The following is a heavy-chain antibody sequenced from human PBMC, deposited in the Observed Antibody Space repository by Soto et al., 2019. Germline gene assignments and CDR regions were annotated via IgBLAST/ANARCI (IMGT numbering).Heavy chain of an antibody. V-gene: IGHV3-21*01. CDR2: ISSSSSYI. CDR3: ARDLRIAVAGLEDY. Sequence: GGSLRLSCAASGFTFSSYSMNWVRQAPGKGLEWVSSISSSSSYIYYADSVKGRFTISRDNAKNSLYLQMNSLRAEDTAVYYCARDLRIAVAGLEDYWGQGTLVTVSS. J-gene: IGHJ4*02. CDR1: GFTFSSYS. D-gene: IGHD6-19*01.